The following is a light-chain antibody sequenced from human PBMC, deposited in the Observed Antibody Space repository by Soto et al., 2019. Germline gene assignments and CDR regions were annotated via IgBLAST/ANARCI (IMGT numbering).Light chain of an antibody. CDR3: QQYYTTRWT. CDR1: QSLLRSNGYNS. V-gene: IGKV2-28*01. J-gene: IGKJ1*01. Sequence: DVVMTQSPLSLPVTPGEPASISCRSGQSLLRSNGYNSLDWYLRKPGQSPQLLIYLGSNRSSGVPDRFSGSGSGTDFTLTISSLQAEDVAVYYCQQYYTTRWTFGQGTKVEIK. CDR2: LGS.